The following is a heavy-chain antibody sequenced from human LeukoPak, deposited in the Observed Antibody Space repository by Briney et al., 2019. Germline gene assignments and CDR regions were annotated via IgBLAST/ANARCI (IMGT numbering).Heavy chain of an antibody. V-gene: IGHV3-30*18. CDR3: AKDPCSSTSCLYYYYGMDV. D-gene: IGHD2-2*01. CDR1: GFTFSSYG. Sequence: GGSLRLSCAASGFTFSSYGMHWVRQAPGKGLEWVAVISYDGSNKYYADSVKGRFTISRDNSKNTLYLQMNSLRAEDTAVYYCAKDPCSSTSCLYYYYGMDVWGQGTTVTVSS. CDR2: ISYDGSNK. J-gene: IGHJ6*02.